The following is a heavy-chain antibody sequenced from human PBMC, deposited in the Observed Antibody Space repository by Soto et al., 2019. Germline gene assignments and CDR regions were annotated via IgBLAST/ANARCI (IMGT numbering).Heavy chain of an antibody. D-gene: IGHD3-22*01. CDR1: GGSISSGGYY. J-gene: IGHJ5*02. V-gene: IGHV4-31*03. CDR2: IYYSGST. CDR3: AREAHPYHYYDSSGYNWFDP. Sequence: QVQLQESGPGLVKPSQTLSLTCTVSGGSISSGGYYWSWIRQHPVKGLEWIGYIYYSGSTYYNPSFKSRVNISVATSKHPFSLKLSSVTAEDTAVYYCAREAHPYHYYDSSGYNWFDPWGQGTLVTVSS.